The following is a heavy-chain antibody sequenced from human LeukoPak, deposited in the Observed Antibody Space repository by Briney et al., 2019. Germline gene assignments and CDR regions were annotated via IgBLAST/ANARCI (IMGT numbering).Heavy chain of an antibody. J-gene: IGHJ6*02. CDR3: ARAGDGLLWFGELSGSHYYGMDV. CDR2: IIPIFGTA. D-gene: IGHD3-10*01. V-gene: IGHV1-69*13. Sequence: ASVKVSCKASGGTFSSYAISWVRQAPGQGLEWMGGIIPIFGTANYAQKFQGRVTITADESTSTAYMELSSLRAEDTAVYYCARAGDGLLWFGELSGSHYYGMDVWGQGTTVTVSS. CDR1: GGTFSSYA.